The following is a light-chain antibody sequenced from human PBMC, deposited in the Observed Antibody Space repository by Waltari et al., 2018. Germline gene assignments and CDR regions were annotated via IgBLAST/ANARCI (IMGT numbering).Light chain of an antibody. CDR3: QQYNSYSLLT. CDR2: KAS. V-gene: IGKV1-5*03. CDR1: QSISNW. Sequence: DIQMTQSPSTLSASVGDRVTITCRASQSISNWLAWYQQKPGKAPKLLIYKASTLESGVPSRFSGSGSGTEFTRTISSLQPDDFETYYCQQYNSYSLLTFGGGTKVEIK. J-gene: IGKJ4*01.